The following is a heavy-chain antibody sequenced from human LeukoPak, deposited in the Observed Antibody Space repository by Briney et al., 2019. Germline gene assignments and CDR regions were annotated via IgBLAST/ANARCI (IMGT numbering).Heavy chain of an antibody. D-gene: IGHD2-15*01. V-gene: IGHV1-2*06. CDR2: INPNSGDT. Sequence: ASVKVSCKASGYTFTVYYMYWVRQAPGQGLEWMGRINPNSGDTDYAQNFQGRVTMTRDTSISTAYMELTNLRSDDTAVYYCARGYCSGGTCYLVENWFDPWGQGTLVTVCS. CDR3: ARGYCSGGTCYLVENWFDP. CDR1: GYTFTVYY. J-gene: IGHJ5*02.